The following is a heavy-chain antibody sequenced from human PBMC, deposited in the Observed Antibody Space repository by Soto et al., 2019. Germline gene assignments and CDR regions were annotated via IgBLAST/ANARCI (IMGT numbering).Heavy chain of an antibody. Sequence: GGSLRLSCSASGFTFSMHSMHWVRQTPGKALEYVSAISRDGRSTFYADSVKGRFTISRDNSKNTLYIRMNSLKSDDTAVYYFVKEANPFINTLVVLIFDYWGQGTQVTVS. V-gene: IGHV3-64D*08. CDR2: ISRDGRST. D-gene: IGHD3-22*01. J-gene: IGHJ4*02. CDR1: GFTFSMHS. CDR3: VKEANPFINTLVVLIFDY.